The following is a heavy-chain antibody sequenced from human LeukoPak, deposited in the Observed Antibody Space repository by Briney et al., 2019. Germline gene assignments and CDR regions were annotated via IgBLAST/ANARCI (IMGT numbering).Heavy chain of an antibody. CDR2: IKSKTDGGTT. J-gene: IGHJ3*02. CDR1: GFTFSNAW. Sequence: KSGGSLRVSCAASGFTFSNAWMNWVRQAPGKGLEWVGRIKSKTDGGTTDYAAPVKGRFTISRDDSKNTLYLQMNSLKTEDTAVYYCTTDQRITVFGVVVNDHGAFDIWGQGTMVTVSS. CDR3: TTDQRITVFGVVVNDHGAFDI. D-gene: IGHD3-3*01. V-gene: IGHV3-15*01.